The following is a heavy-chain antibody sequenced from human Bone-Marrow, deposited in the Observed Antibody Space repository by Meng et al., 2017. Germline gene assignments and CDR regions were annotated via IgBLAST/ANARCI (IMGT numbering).Heavy chain of an antibody. V-gene: IGHV3-23*01. CDR1: GFTFGSYA. CDR3: AKENPLSLSSFPATYGLPDY. CDR2: ISGSGGST. D-gene: IGHD4-17*01. J-gene: IGHJ4*02. Sequence: GESLKISCAASGFTFGSYAMSWVRQAPGKGLEWVSAISGSGGSTYYADSVKGRFTISRDNSKNTLYLQMNSLRAEDTAVYYCAKENPLSLSSFPATYGLPDYWGQGTLVTVSS.